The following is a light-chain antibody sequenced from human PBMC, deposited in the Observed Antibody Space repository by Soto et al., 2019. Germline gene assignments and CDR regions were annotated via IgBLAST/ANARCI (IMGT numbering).Light chain of an antibody. V-gene: IGKV1-5*03. Sequence: DIQMTQSPPTLSASVGDRVTIPCRASQSISHWLAWYQQKPGPAPKILIYKASSLGSGGPSRFSGSRSGTEVTLTISSLQSDDFATCYCQQYNSYPLTFGGGTKVDIK. CDR3: QQYNSYPLT. J-gene: IGKJ4*01. CDR1: QSISHW. CDR2: KAS.